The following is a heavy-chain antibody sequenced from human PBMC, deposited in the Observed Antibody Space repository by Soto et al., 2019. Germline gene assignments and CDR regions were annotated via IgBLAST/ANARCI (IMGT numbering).Heavy chain of an antibody. CDR2: IIPILGIA. Sequence: SVKVSCKASGGTFSSYTISWVRQAPGQGLEWMGRIIPILGIANYAQKFQGRVTITADKSTSTAYMELSSLRSEDTAVYCCASCGGDWLYNWFDPWGQGTQVTVSS. D-gene: IGHD2-21*01. CDR3: ASCGGDWLYNWFDP. J-gene: IGHJ5*02. V-gene: IGHV1-69*02. CDR1: GGTFSSYT.